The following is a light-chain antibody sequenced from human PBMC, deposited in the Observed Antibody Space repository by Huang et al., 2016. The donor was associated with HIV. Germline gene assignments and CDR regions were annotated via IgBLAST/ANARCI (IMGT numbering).Light chain of an antibody. J-gene: IGKJ1*01. CDR2: GAS. CDR1: QTVGGSY. Sequence: EIVLTQSPGTLSLSPGERATLSCRASQTVGGSYLAWYQQKPGQAPRLLIYGASTTATDIPDRFSGSGSGTEFTLTISRLEPEDVAVYYCQQYVSPPQTFGQGTKVEIK. V-gene: IGKV3-20*01. CDR3: QQYVSPPQT.